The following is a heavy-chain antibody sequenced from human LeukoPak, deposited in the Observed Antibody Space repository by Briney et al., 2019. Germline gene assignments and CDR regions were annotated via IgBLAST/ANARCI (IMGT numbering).Heavy chain of an antibody. CDR2: INAGNGNT. CDR1: RGTFSSYA. V-gene: IGHV1-3*03. J-gene: IGHJ4*02. Sequence: ASVKVSCKASRGTFSSYAISWVRQAPGQRLEWMGWINAGNGNTKYSQEFQGRVTITRDTSASTAYMELSSLRSEDMAVYYCARGCGGDCSLDYWGQGTLVTVSS. D-gene: IGHD2-21*02. CDR3: ARGCGGDCSLDY.